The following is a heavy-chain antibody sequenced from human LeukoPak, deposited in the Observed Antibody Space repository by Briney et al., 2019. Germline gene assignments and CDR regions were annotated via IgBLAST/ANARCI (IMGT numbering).Heavy chain of an antibody. CDR3: ARDRQQLEHDY. CDR2: IYHSGST. CDR1: GGSISSSNW. V-gene: IGHV4-4*02. Sequence: SGTLSLTCAVSGGSISSSNWWSWVRQPPGKGLEWIGEIYHSGSTNYNPSLKSRVTISVDTSKNQFTLKLSSVTAADTAVYYCARDRQQLEHDYWGQGILVTVSS. J-gene: IGHJ4*02. D-gene: IGHD6-13*01.